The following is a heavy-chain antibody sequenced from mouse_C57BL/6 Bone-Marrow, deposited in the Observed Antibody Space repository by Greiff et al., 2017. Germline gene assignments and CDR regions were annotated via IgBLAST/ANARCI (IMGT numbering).Heavy chain of an antibody. CDR2: INPNNGGT. V-gene: IGHV1-18*01. CDR1: GYTFTDYN. J-gene: IGHJ1*03. Sequence: VQLKQSGPELVKPGASVKITCKASGYTFTDYNMDWVKQSHGKSLEWIGDINPNNGGTIYNQKFKGKATLTVDKSSSTAYMELRSLTSEGTAVYYCGGLYLDVWGKGTTVTVSS. CDR3: GGLYLDV.